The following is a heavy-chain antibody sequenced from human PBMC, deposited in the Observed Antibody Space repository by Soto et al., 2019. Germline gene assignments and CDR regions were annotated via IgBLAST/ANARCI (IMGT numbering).Heavy chain of an antibody. Sequence: SETLSLTCTVSGGSISSYYWSWIRQPPGKGLEWIGYIYYSGSTNYNPSLKSRVTISVDTSKNQFSLKLSSVTAADTAVYYCARAKRATTYPKPPYYFDYWGQGTLVTVSS. D-gene: IGHD1-7*01. J-gene: IGHJ4*02. CDR2: IYYSGST. V-gene: IGHV4-59*01. CDR1: GGSISSYY. CDR3: ARAKRATTYPKPPYYFDY.